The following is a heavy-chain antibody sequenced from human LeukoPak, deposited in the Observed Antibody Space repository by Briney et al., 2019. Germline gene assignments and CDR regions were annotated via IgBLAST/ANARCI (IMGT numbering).Heavy chain of an antibody. D-gene: IGHD1-26*01. J-gene: IGHJ4*02. CDR2: IYYRGST. CDR3: ARDLLIVGPSDY. V-gene: IGHV4-59*01. Sequence: PSETLSLTCIVSGGSISGYYWSWIRQSPGMGLEWMGYIYYRGSTNYNPSLKSRVTISVDTSKNQFSLKLNSVTAADTAVYYCARDLLIVGPSDYWGRGTPVTVSS. CDR1: GGSISGYY.